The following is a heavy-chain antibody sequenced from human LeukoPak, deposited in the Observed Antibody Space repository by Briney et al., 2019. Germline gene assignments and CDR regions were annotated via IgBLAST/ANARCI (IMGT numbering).Heavy chain of an antibody. D-gene: IGHD6-13*01. V-gene: IGHV1-18*01. Sequence: ASVKVSCKASGYTFTSYGISWVRQAPGQGLEWMGWISAYNGNTNYAQKLQGRVTMTTDTSTSTAYMELRSLRSDDTAVYYCARVYLRKQQLVRYYYYMDVWGKGTRVSISS. CDR1: GYTFTSYG. CDR3: ARVYLRKQQLVRYYYYMDV. J-gene: IGHJ6*03. CDR2: ISAYNGNT.